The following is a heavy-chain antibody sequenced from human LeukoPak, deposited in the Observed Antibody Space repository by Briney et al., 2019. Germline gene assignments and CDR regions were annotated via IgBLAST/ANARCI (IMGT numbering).Heavy chain of an antibody. V-gene: IGHV4-59*01. Sequence: SETLSLTCTVSGGSISSYYWSWIRQPPGKGLEWIGYIYYSGSTNYNPSLKSRVTISVDTSKNQFSLKLSSVTAADTAVYYCAGASKMDIVVVPAAHDAFDIWAKGQWSPSLQ. J-gene: IGHJ3*02. CDR1: GGSISSYY. CDR3: AGASKMDIVVVPAAHDAFDI. D-gene: IGHD2-2*03. CDR2: IYYSGST.